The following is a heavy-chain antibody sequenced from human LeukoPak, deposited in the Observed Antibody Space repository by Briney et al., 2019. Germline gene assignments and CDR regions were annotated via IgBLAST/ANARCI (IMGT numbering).Heavy chain of an antibody. V-gene: IGHV1-8*01. CDR1: GYTFTSYD. D-gene: IGHD2-2*01. CDR2: MNPNSGNT. Sequence: ASVKVSCKASGYTFTSYDINWVRQATGQGLEWMGWMNPNSGNTGYAQKFQGRVTMTRNTSISTAYMELSSLRSEDTAVYYCARSGCSSTSCYYDAFDIWGQGTMVTVSS. J-gene: IGHJ3*02. CDR3: ARSGCSSTSCYYDAFDI.